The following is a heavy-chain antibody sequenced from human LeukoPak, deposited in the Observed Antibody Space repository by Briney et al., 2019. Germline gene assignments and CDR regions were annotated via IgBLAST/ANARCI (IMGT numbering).Heavy chain of an antibody. Sequence: SETLSLTCAVYGGSFSGYYWSWIRQPPGKGLEWIGEINHSGSTNYNPSLKSRVTISVDTSKNQFSLKLSSVTAADTAAYYCARGYGGYFDYWGQGTLVTVSS. J-gene: IGHJ4*02. D-gene: IGHD4-23*01. CDR3: ARGYGGYFDY. V-gene: IGHV4-34*01. CDR2: INHSGST. CDR1: GGSFSGYY.